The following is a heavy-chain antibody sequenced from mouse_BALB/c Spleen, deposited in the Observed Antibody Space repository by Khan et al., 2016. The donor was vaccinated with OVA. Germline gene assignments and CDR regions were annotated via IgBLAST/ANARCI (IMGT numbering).Heavy chain of an antibody. CDR1: GYSFTGYY. CDR3: ERGYDFFAY. J-gene: IGHJ3*01. D-gene: IGHD2-14*01. CDR2: INPNTGNT. Sequence: IQLVQSGPDLVKPGASVKMSCKASGYSFTGYYMNWVKQSPGKSLECIGRINPNTGNTNYNQKFKGKVVFIVDTSSSTVYMELRSLTSEDSAVYYCERGYDFFAYWGQGTLVTVSA. V-gene: IGHV1-26*01.